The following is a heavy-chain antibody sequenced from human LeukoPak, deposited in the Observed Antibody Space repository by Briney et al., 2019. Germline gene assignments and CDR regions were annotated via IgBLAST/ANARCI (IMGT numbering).Heavy chain of an antibody. J-gene: IGHJ5*02. V-gene: IGHV1-2*02. D-gene: IGHD3-10*01. CDR3: ARDSLLWFGELGSP. Sequence: GASVKVSCKASGYTFTCYYMHWVRQAPGQGLEWMGWINPNSGGTNYAQKVQGRVTMTRDTSISTAYMELSRLRSDDKAVDYCARDSLLWFGELGSPWGQGPLVTVSS. CDR1: GYTFTCYY. CDR2: INPNSGGT.